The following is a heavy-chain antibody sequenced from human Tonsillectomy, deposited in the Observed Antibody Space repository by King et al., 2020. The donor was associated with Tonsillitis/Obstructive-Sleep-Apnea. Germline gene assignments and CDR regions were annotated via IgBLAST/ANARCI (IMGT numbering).Heavy chain of an antibody. CDR2: INHSGST. D-gene: IGHD6-13*01. V-gene: IGHV4-34*01. CDR1: GGSFSGYY. J-gene: IGHJ6*03. CDR3: ARGDPSIAAAGTTGPYYYYYYMDV. Sequence: VQLQQWGAGLLKPSETLSLTCAVYGGSFSGYYWSWIRQPPGKGLEWIGEINHSGSTNYNPSLKSRVTISVDTSKNQFSLRLSSVTAADTAVYYCARGDPSIAAAGTTGPYYYYYYMDVWGKGTTVTVSS.